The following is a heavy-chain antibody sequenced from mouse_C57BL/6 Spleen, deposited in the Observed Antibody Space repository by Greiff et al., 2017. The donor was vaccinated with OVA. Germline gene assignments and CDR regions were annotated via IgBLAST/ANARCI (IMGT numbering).Heavy chain of an antibody. V-gene: IGHV2-5*01. J-gene: IGHJ4*01. Sequence: VQLQESGPGLVQPSQSLSITCTVSGFSLTSYGVHWVRQSPGKGLEWLGVIWRGGSTDYTAAFMSRLSITKDNSKSQVFFKMNSLQADDTAIYYCAKKDYYGSSSYAMDYWGQGTSVTVSS. CDR1: GFSLTSYG. CDR3: AKKDYYGSSSYAMDY. D-gene: IGHD1-1*01. CDR2: IWRGGST.